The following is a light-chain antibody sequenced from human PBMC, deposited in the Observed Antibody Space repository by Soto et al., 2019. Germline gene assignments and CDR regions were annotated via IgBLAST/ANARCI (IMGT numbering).Light chain of an antibody. J-gene: IGKJ1*01. CDR3: QQYSSCSS. CDR1: QSISSY. Sequence: DVQMPQSPSSLSASVGDRVTITFRASQSISSYLNWYQQKPGKAPKLLIYAASSLQSGVPSRFSGSGSGTEFTLTISSLQPDDFATYYCQQYSSCSSSGQRTK. CDR2: AAS. V-gene: IGKV1-39*01.